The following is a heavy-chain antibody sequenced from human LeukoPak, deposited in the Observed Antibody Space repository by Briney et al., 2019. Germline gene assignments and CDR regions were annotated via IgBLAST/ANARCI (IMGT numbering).Heavy chain of an antibody. Sequence: PSETLSLTCAVYGGSFSGYYWSWIRQPPGKGLEWIGEIDHSGSTNYNPSLKSRVTISVDTSKNQFSLKLSSVTAADTAVYYCARTTGPGYFDWYYFDYWGQGTLVTVSS. V-gene: IGHV4-34*01. CDR3: ARTTGPGYFDWYYFDY. D-gene: IGHD3-9*01. CDR1: GGSFSGYY. J-gene: IGHJ4*02. CDR2: IDHSGST.